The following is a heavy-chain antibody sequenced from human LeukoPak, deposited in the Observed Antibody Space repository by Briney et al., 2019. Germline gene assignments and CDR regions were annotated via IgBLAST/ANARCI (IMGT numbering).Heavy chain of an antibody. D-gene: IGHD4-17*01. Sequence: GGSLRLSCAASGFTFDDYGMSWVRQAPGKGLEWVSGINWNGGSTGYADSVKGRFTISRDNAKNSLYLQMNSLRAEDTAVYYCAKVLGATVKLGYGFYMDVWGKGTTVTISS. V-gene: IGHV3-20*04. CDR2: INWNGGST. CDR3: AKVLGATVKLGYGFYMDV. J-gene: IGHJ6*03. CDR1: GFTFDDYG.